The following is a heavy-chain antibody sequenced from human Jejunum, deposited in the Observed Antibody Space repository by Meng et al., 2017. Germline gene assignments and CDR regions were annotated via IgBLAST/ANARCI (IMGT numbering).Heavy chain of an antibody. V-gene: IGHV6-1*01. CDR1: GVSVSSNRSG. CDR3: AGGGLVRSTRGYFDY. J-gene: IGHJ4*02. CDR2: TYYRSKWYI. D-gene: IGHD1-26*01. Sequence: QIQLQQSGPGLVKPSQTLSLTCAISGVSVSSNRSGWNWIRQSPSRGLEWLGRTYYRSKWYIDYAVSVKSRITINPDTSKNQFSLHLNSVTPEDTAVYYCAGGGLVRSTRGYFDYWGQGTLVTVSS.